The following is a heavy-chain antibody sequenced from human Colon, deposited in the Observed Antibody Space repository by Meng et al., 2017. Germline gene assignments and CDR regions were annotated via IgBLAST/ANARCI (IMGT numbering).Heavy chain of an antibody. CDR2: SNTKTGHP. D-gene: IGHD1-26*01. V-gene: IGHV7-4-1*02. CDR3: AREGSDSYIDH. CDR1: GYSFTFFA. J-gene: IGHJ4*02. Sequence: QVQMVQSGSEMKKPGASVRISCKTSGYSFTFFAMNWVRQAPGRGLEWMGWSNTKTGHPTYYEDFTGRFVFSLDTSATTAYLEINSLRPDDTAVYYCAREGSDSYIDHWGQGTLVTVSS.